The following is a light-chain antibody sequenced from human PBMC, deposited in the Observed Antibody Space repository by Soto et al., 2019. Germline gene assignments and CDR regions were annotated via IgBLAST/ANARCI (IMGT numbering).Light chain of an antibody. Sequence: DIVMTQSPDSLAVSLGERATINCKSSRSVLYSSNNKNYLAWYQQKPGQPPKLLIDWASTRESGVPDRVSGSGSETDFTLTISSLQAEDVAVYYCQQYYNVPWTFGQGTKVEIK. CDR2: WAS. CDR3: QQYYNVPWT. CDR1: RSVLYSSNNKNY. J-gene: IGKJ1*01. V-gene: IGKV4-1*01.